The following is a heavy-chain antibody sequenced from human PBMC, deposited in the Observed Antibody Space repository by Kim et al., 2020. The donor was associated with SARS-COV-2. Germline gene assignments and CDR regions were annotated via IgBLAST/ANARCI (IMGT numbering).Heavy chain of an antibody. J-gene: IGHJ4*02. CDR1: GFTFSSYG. Sequence: GGSLRLSCAASGFTFSSYGMHWVRQAPGKGLEWVAVISYDGSNKYYADSVKGRFTISRDNSKNTLYLQMNSLRAEDTAVYYCAKDIAVAGSFDYWGQGTLVTVSS. V-gene: IGHV3-30*18. D-gene: IGHD6-19*01. CDR2: ISYDGSNK. CDR3: AKDIAVAGSFDY.